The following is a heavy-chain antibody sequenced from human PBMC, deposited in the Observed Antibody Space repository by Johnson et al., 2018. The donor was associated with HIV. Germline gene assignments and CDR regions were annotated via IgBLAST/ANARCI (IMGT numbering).Heavy chain of an antibody. J-gene: IGHJ3*01. D-gene: IGHD6-13*01. CDR2: IRYDGSNK. CDR1: GFTFSSYG. V-gene: IGHV3-30*02. CDR3: ARDPRGQHPRGAFYL. Sequence: QVQLVESGGGLVQPGGSLRLSCAASGFTFSSYGMHWVRQAPGKGLEWVAFIRYDGSNKYYADSVKGRFTISRDNAKKSLYLQMNSLRAEDTAVYYCARDPRGQHPRGAFYLWGQGTMVTVSS.